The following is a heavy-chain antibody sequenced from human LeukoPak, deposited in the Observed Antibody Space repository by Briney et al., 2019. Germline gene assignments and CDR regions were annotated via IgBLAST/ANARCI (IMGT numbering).Heavy chain of an antibody. D-gene: IGHD5-18*01. Sequence: PSETLSLTCTVSGGSISSGSYYWSWIRQPAGKGLGWIGRIYTSGSTNYNPPLKSRVTISVDTSKNQFSLKLSSVTAADTAVYYCARGFGSYGMTGMDVWGKGTTVTVSS. J-gene: IGHJ6*03. CDR3: ARGFGSYGMTGMDV. V-gene: IGHV4-61*02. CDR2: IYTSGST. CDR1: GGSISSGSYY.